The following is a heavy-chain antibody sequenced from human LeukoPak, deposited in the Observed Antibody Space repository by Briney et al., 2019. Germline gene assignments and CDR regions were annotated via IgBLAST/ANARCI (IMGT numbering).Heavy chain of an antibody. D-gene: IGHD5-24*01. CDR2: INPNSGGT. Sequence: GASVKVSCKAAGYTFTGDYMHWVRQAPGQGLEWMGRINPNSGGTNYTQKFQGRVTMTRDTSISTAYMELSRLRPDDTAVYYCARGQMATPFDPWGQGTLVTVSS. CDR3: ARGQMATPFDP. J-gene: IGHJ5*02. CDR1: GYTFTGDY. V-gene: IGHV1-2*06.